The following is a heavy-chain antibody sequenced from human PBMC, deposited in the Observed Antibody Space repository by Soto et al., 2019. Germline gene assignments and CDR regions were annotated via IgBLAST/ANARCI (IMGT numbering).Heavy chain of an antibody. V-gene: IGHV1-3*01. D-gene: IGHD6-13*01. CDR2: INAANGDT. CDR1: GYTFTSYG. CDR3: VRRHVSATGIDWFDP. Sequence: ASVKVSCKASGYTFTSYGIHWVRQAPGQRLEWMGWINAANGDTKYSPKFQGRVTITRDTSASTAYMELSSLRSEDTAVYYCVRRHVSATGIDWFDPWGQGTLVTV. J-gene: IGHJ5*02.